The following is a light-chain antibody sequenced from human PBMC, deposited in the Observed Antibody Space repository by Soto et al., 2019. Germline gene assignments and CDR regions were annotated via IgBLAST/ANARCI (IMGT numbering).Light chain of an antibody. J-gene: IGLJ3*02. CDR3: ASYTSTDAVL. CDR2: DVS. Sequence: QSALTRPASVSGSPGQSITISCTGTSSDIGGYNYVSWYQQHPGKAPKFIIFDVSNRPSGVSNRFSGSKSGNTASLTISGLQAEDEADYYCASYTSTDAVLFGGGTKLTVL. V-gene: IGLV2-14*03. CDR1: SSDIGGYNY.